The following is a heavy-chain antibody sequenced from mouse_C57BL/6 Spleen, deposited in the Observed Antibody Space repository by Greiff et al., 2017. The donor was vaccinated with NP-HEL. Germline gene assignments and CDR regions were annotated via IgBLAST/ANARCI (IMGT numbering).Heavy chain of an antibody. CDR2: INPGSGGT. D-gene: IGHD1-1*01. J-gene: IGHJ4*01. CDR1: GYAFTNYL. Sequence: QVQLKESGAELVRPGTSVKVSCKASGYAFTNYLIAWVKQRPGQGLEWIGVINPGSGGTNYNEKFKGKATLTADKSSSTAYMQLSSLTSEDSAVYFCARRGYYGSSYYAMDYWGQGTSVTVSS. CDR3: ARRGYYGSSYYAMDY. V-gene: IGHV1-54*01.